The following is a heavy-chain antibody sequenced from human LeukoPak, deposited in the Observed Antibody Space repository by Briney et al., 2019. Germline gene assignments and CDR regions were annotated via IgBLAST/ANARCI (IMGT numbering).Heavy chain of an antibody. CDR1: GYTFTSYG. J-gene: IGHJ4*02. Sequence: ASVKVSCKASGYTFTSYGISWVRQAPGQGLEWMGWISAYKGNTNYAQKLQGRVTMTTDTSTSTAYMELRSLRSDDTAVYYCARDAIIAATGPWGFDYWGQGTLVTVSS. CDR2: ISAYKGNT. CDR3: ARDAIIAATGPWGFDY. D-gene: IGHD6-13*01. V-gene: IGHV1-18*01.